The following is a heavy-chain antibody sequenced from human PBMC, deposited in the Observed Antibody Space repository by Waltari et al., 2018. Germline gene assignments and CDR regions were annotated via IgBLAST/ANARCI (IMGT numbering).Heavy chain of an antibody. D-gene: IGHD3-3*01. J-gene: IGHJ4*02. CDR1: GGSFSGYY. Sequence: QVQLQQWGAGLLKPSETLSLTCAVYGGSFSGYYWSLFRQPPGKGLEWIGEINHSGSTNYNPSLKSRVTISVDTSKNQFSLKLSSVTAADTAVYYCARGRSYDFWSGYLNWGQGTLVTVSS. CDR2: INHSGST. V-gene: IGHV4-34*01. CDR3: ARGRSYDFWSGYLN.